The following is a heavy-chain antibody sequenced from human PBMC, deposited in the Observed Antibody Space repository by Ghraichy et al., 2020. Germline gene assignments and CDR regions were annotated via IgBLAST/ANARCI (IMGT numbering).Heavy chain of an antibody. CDR1: GGSVSSGSYY. CDR2: IYYSGST. D-gene: IGHD1-20*01. CDR3: ARDNGITGTDSYYYYYGMDV. V-gene: IGHV4-61*01. J-gene: IGHJ6*02. Sequence: SETLSLTCTVSGGSVSSGSYYWSWIRQPPGKGLEWIGYIYYSGSTNYNPSLKSRVTISVDTSKNQFSLKLSSVTAADTAVYYCARDNGITGTDSYYYYYGMDVWGQGTTVTVSS.